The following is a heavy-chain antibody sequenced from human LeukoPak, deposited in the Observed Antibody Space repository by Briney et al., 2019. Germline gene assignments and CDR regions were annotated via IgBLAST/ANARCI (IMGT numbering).Heavy chain of an antibody. CDR3: AKAYDNYWYFDL. D-gene: IGHD5-12*01. V-gene: IGHV3-30-3*01. CDR2: ISYAGSNN. J-gene: IGHJ2*01. Sequence: GRSLRLSCAASGFTFSSYTMDWVRQAPGKGLEWVARISYAGSNNYYADSVKGRFTISSDNPKNTLYLQMDGLRAEDTAIYYCAKAYDNYWYFDLWGRGTLVTVSS. CDR1: GFTFSSYT.